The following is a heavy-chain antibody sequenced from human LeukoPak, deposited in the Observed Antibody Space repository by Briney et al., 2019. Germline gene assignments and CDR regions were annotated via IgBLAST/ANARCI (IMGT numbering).Heavy chain of an antibody. V-gene: IGHV1-2*02. CDR1: GYTFTGYY. D-gene: IGHD3-16*01. Sequence: ASVKVSCKASGYTFTGYYIHWVRQAPGQGLEWMGWINPNSGGTNYAQKFQGRVTMTRDTSISTAYMGLSRLRSDDTAVYYCARGSHRLYDYVWGTYESKDYWGQGTLVTVSS. J-gene: IGHJ4*02. CDR3: ARGSHRLYDYVWGTYESKDY. CDR2: INPNSGGT.